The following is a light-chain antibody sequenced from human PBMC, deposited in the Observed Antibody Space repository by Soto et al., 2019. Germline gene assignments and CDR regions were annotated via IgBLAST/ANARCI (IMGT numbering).Light chain of an antibody. V-gene: IGLV2-8*01. J-gene: IGLJ1*01. CDR3: SSKRSSDTLYV. Sequence: QSALTQPPSASGSPGQSVTISCTGTSSDVGGYNYVSWYQQHPGKAPKLMIYEVSKRPSGVPDRFSGSKSGNTASLTVSGLQVEDEADYYCSSKRSSDTLYVFGTGTKLTVL. CDR1: SSDVGGYNY. CDR2: EVS.